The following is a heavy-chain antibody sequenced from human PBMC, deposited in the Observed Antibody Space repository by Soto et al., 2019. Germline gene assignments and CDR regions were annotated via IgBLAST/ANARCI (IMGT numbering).Heavy chain of an antibody. D-gene: IGHD3-16*01. CDR1: ADGLTRNH. V-gene: IGHV1-46*01. CDR2: INPNGGST. Sequence: VKRSRKALADGLTRNHIHRGRQKNRHGLERIGIINPNGGSTRFAQTIQDRSTMTTDTSTSTVYMELRRRRSEDTAVYYCARSSGGVCGINTKCTNWFGIWGQGPLVTVSS. J-gene: IGHJ5*02. CDR3: ARSSGGVCGINTKCTNWFGI.